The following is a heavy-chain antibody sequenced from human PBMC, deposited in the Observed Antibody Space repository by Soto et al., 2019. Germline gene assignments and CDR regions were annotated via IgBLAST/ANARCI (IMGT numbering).Heavy chain of an antibody. Sequence: QVQLVQSGAEMQQPGASVRVSCKASGGTFSKYAFSWVRQAPGQGLEWLGGTIPMFGTPNYAQKFQGRVDISADESTATVYMESSSLRSEDTAFYFCARQLRDRNYYYGMAVWGQGTTVTVSS. CDR3: ARQLRDRNYYYGMAV. CDR1: GGTFSKYA. D-gene: IGHD1-7*01. J-gene: IGHJ6*02. V-gene: IGHV1-69*01. CDR2: TIPMFGTP.